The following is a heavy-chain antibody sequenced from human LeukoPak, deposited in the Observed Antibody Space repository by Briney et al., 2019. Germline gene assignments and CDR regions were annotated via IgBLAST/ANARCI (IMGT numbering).Heavy chain of an antibody. V-gene: IGHV3-23*01. CDR3: AKAAKARVVPAAISY. J-gene: IGHJ4*02. CDR1: GFTFSSYA. Sequence: PGGSLRLSCAASGFTFSSYATSWVRQAPGKGLEWVSTISGSGGSTYYADSVKGRFTISRDNAKNSLYLQMNSLRAEDTALYYCAKAAKARVVPAAISYWGQGTLVTVSS. CDR2: ISGSGGST. D-gene: IGHD2-2*01.